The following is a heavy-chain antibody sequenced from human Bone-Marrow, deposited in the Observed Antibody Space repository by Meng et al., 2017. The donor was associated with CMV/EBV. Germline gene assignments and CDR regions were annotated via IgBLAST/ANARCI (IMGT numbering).Heavy chain of an antibody. Sequence: GESLKISCAASGFTFSSYAMHWVRQAPGKGLDWVAVISYDGSNKYYADSVKGRFTISRDNSKNTLYLQMNSLRAEDTAVYYCARTMTMGPRNFDLWGRGTLVTFSS. CDR3: ARTMTMGPRNFDL. J-gene: IGHJ2*01. V-gene: IGHV3-30*07. D-gene: IGHD4/OR15-4a*01. CDR1: GFTFSSYA. CDR2: ISYDGSNK.